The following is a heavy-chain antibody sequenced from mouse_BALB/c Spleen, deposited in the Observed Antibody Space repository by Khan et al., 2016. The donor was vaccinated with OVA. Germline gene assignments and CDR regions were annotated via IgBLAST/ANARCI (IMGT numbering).Heavy chain of an antibody. D-gene: IGHD1-1*02. V-gene: IGHV2-6-5*01. CDR2: IWGGGST. CDR1: GFSLTDHG. CDR3: AKQIWSAYYGMDY. J-gene: IGHJ4*01. Sequence: QVQLKQSGPGLVAPSQSLSITCTVSGFSLTDHGVSWIRQPPGKGLEWLGVIWGGGSTYYNSVLKSRLNLSKDNYKTQVFLKMNSLQTGDTAMYYCAKQIWSAYYGMDYWGQGTSVTVSS.